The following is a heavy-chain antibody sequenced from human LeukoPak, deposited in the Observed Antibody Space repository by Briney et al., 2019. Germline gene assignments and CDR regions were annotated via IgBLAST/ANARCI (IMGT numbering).Heavy chain of an antibody. D-gene: IGHD2-2*01. V-gene: IGHV3-30*18. CDR1: GFTFANYG. CDR2: ISYDGSNK. Sequence: GGSLRLSCVASGFTFANYGMHWVSQAPGKGLEWVAVISYDGSNKYYADSVKGRFTISRDNSKNTLYLQMNSLRAEDTAVYYCAKDLPADYWGQGTLVTVSS. CDR3: AKDLPADY. J-gene: IGHJ4*02.